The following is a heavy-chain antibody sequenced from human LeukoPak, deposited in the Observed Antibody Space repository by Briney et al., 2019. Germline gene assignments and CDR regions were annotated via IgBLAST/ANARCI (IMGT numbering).Heavy chain of an antibody. CDR2: IYYSGST. CDR3: ARVRSSGWYLD. D-gene: IGHD6-19*01. CDR1: GGSISSYY. Sequence: SETLSLTCTVSGGSISSYYWSWIRQPPGKGLEWIGYIYYSGSTNYNPSLKSRVTISVDTSKNQFSLKLSSVTAADTAVYYCARVRSSGWYLDRGQGTLVTVSS. V-gene: IGHV4-59*01. J-gene: IGHJ1*01.